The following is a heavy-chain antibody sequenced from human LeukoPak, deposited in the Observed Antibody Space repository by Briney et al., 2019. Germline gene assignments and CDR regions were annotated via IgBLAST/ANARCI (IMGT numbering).Heavy chain of an antibody. J-gene: IGHJ5*02. CDR2: IYYSGST. V-gene: IGHV4-39*01. D-gene: IGHD3-3*01. CDR1: GGSISSSSYY. CDR3: ARHAVNYDFWSGYLTNWFDP. Sequence: SETLSLTCTVSGGSISSSSYYWGWIRQPPEKALVWIGCIYYSGSTYYNPSLKSRVTISVDTSKNQFSLKLSSVTAADTAVYYCARHAVNYDFWSGYLTNWFDPWGQGTLVTVSS.